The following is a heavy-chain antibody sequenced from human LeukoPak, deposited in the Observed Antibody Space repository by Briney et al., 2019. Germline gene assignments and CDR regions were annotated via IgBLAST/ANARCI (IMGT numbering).Heavy chain of an antibody. J-gene: IGHJ6*03. CDR3: TRRMYYSDSGGSSYYYMDV. CDR2: LYDSGTT. D-gene: IGHD3-22*01. CDR1: GFSISSYY. V-gene: IGHV4-59*08. Sequence: SETLCLTCTASGFSISSYYWSWIRQPPEKGLEWIGYLYDSGTTNYNPSLNSRVTISADTSKKQIFLKLSSVTAADTAVYYCTRRMYYSDSGGSSYYYMDVWGKGTTVTVSS.